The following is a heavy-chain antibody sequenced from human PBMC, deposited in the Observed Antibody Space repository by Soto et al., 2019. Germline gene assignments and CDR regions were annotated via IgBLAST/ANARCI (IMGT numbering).Heavy chain of an antibody. V-gene: IGHV4-59*01. CDR2: IYYSGST. CDR3: ARAGLGGGTTSPPKGSGMDV. J-gene: IGHJ6*02. Sequence: SETLSLTCTVSGGSISSYYWSWIRQPPGKGLEWIGSIYYSGSTYYNPSLKSRVTISVDTSKNQFSLKLSSVTAADTAVYYCARAGLGGGTTSPPKGSGMDVWGQGTTVTVSS. D-gene: IGHD1-1*01. CDR1: GGSISSYY.